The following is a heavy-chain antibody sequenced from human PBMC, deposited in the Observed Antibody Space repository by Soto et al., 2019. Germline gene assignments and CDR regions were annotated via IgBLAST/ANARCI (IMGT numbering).Heavy chain of an antibody. CDR1: GYDFASYG. CDR3: AGDGTFFGSWTGKRLDW. J-gene: IGHJ3*01. D-gene: IGHD3-10*01. Sequence: QIQLVQSGTEVKKPGASVHVSCKSSGYDFASYGFSWVRQAPGQGREWMEWISVYTGETNYAQKFRDRVTVTTDRSTRTSLMEMRSLKYDETAVYYCAGDGTFFGSWTGKRLDWWGQGQVVPLFS. V-gene: IGHV1-18*04. CDR2: ISVYTGET.